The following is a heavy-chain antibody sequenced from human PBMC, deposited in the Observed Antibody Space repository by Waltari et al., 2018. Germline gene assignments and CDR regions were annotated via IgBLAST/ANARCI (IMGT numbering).Heavy chain of an antibody. D-gene: IGHD1-26*01. CDR1: GFHFPSYE. J-gene: IGHJ1*01. CDR2: IRTSGNTA. Sequence: EVQLVESGGGLVQPGGSLRLSCAASGFHFPSYEMNWVRQAPGKGLEGVYYIRTSGNTANYTDSVKGRFSISRDNAKNSVTLQMNSLRVEDTAVYYCARRSRFSGSPLGHWGQGTLVIVSS. V-gene: IGHV3-48*03. CDR3: ARRSRFSGSPLGH.